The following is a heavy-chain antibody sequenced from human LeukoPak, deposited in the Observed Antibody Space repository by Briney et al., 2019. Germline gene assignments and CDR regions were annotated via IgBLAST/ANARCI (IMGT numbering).Heavy chain of an antibody. V-gene: IGHV4-59*01. CDR1: GGSISSYY. J-gene: IGHJ4*02. CDR3: ARESRTAAGPPYFDY. D-gene: IGHD6-13*01. CDR2: IYYSGST. Sequence: SETLSLTCTVSGGSISSYYWSWIRQPPGKGLEWIGYIYYSGSTNYNPSLKSRVTISVDTSKIQFSLKLSSVTAADTAVYYCARESRTAAGPPYFDYWGQGTLVTVSS.